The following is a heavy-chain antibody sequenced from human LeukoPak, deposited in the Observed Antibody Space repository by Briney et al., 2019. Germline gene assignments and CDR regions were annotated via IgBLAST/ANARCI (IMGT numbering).Heavy chain of an antibody. CDR1: GFTFSSYG. CDR2: ISYDGSNK. V-gene: IGHV3-33*05. J-gene: IGHJ5*02. D-gene: IGHD4-17*01. CDR3: VREFYGP. Sequence: PGGSLRLSCAASGFTFSSYGMHWVRQAPGKGLEWVAVISYDGSNKYYADSVKGRFTISRDNSKNTVYLQMNNLRGEDTAKYYCVREFYGPWGQGTLVTVSS.